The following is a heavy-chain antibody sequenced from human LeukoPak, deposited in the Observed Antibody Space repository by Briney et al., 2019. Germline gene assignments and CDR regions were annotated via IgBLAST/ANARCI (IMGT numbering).Heavy chain of an antibody. D-gene: IGHD3-10*01. CDR2: ISGSGGST. Sequence: PGGSLRLSCAASGFTVSSNYMSWVRQAPGKGLEWVSAISGSGGSTYYADSVKGRFTISRDNSKNTLYLQMNSLRAEDTAVYYCAKPGYYGSGSYYYFDYWGQGTLVTVSS. V-gene: IGHV3-23*01. CDR1: GFTVSSNY. CDR3: AKPGYYGSGSYYYFDY. J-gene: IGHJ4*02.